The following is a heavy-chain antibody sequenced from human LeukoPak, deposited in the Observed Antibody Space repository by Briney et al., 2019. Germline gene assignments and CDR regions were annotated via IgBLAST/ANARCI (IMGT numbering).Heavy chain of an antibody. J-gene: IGHJ4*02. Sequence: ASVKVSCKASGYTFTSYDINWVRQATGQGLEWMGWMNPNSGNTGYAQKFQGRVTMTRNTSISTAYMELSSLRSEDTAVYYCARALAVARKTKDWLRIASRRYYFDYWGQGTLVTVSS. CDR2: MNPNSGNT. CDR3: ARALAVARKTKDWLRIASRRYYFDY. V-gene: IGHV1-8*01. CDR1: GYTFTSYD. D-gene: IGHD6-19*01.